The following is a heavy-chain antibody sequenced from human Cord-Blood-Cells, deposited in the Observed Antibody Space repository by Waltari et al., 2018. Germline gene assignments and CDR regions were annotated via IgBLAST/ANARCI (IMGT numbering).Heavy chain of an antibody. D-gene: IGHD2-15*01. CDR2: IIPILGTA. J-gene: IGHJ3*02. V-gene: IGHV1-69*01. Sequence: QVQLVQSGAEVKKPGSSVKVSCKASGGTFSSYAISWVRQAPGQGLEWMGGIIPILGTANYAQKFQGRVTITADESTSTAYMELSSLRSEDTAVYYCARDRHCSGGSCYDAFDIWGQGTMVTVSS. CDR1: GGTFSSYA. CDR3: ARDRHCSGGSCYDAFDI.